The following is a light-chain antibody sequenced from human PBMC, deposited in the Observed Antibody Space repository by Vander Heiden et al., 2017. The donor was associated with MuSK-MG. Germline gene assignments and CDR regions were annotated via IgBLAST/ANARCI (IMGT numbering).Light chain of an antibody. Sequence: VLTQSPDTLSLSPGERATLSCRASQSVAKNYLSWYQQKPGQAPRLLIVAASNRATGTPDRFSGSGSGTDFTLTINRLEPEDFAVYYCQQHAIAPITFGQGTRLELK. CDR3: QQHAIAPIT. CDR2: AAS. J-gene: IGKJ5*01. V-gene: IGKV3-20*01. CDR1: QSVAKNY.